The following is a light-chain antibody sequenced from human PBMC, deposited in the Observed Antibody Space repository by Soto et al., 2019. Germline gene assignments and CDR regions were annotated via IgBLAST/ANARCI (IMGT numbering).Light chain of an antibody. CDR1: SSDVGRYNY. CDR3: SSFTSSSTFV. J-gene: IGLJ1*01. Sequence: QSVLAQPASVSGSRGQSITISCTGTSSDVGRYNYVSWFQQHPGKVPKLIIYDVSNWPSGVSDRFSGSKSGNTASLTISGLQPEDEADYFRSSFTSSSTFVFGTGNQLTLL. CDR2: DVS. V-gene: IGLV2-14*03.